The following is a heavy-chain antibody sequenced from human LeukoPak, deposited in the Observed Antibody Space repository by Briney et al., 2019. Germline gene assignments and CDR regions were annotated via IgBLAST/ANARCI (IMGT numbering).Heavy chain of an antibody. CDR3: TRGATVTTGN. CDR1: GGSINSYY. CDR2: IYYTGST. D-gene: IGHD4-17*01. J-gene: IGHJ4*02. V-gene: IGHV4-59*01. Sequence: PSETLSLTCTVSGGSINSYYWSWIRQPPGKGLEWIGYIYYTGSTSYNPSLKSRVTMSLDTSKNQFSLKLTSVIAADTAVYYCTRGATVTTGNWGQGTLVTVSS.